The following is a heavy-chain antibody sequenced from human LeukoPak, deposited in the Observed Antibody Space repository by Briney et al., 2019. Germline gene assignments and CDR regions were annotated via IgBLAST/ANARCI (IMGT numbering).Heavy chain of an antibody. J-gene: IGHJ4*02. CDR3: ARGLLGSSSSDY. CDR2: IYYSGST. D-gene: IGHD6-6*01. Sequence: SETLSLTCPVSGGSISSYYWSWIRQPPGKGLEWIGYIYYSGSTNYNPSLKSRVTVSVDTSKNQFSLKLSSVTAADTAVYYCARGLLGSSSSDYWGQGTLVTVSS. V-gene: IGHV4-59*08. CDR1: GGSISSYY.